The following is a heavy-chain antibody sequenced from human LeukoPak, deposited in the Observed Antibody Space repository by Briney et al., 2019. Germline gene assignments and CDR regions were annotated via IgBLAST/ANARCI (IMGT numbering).Heavy chain of an antibody. V-gene: IGHV3-23*01. CDR3: AREGGMVRGVSGAFDI. CDR1: GFIFRSYS. CDR2: ICGNGAGP. J-gene: IGHJ3*02. Sequence: GGSLRLSCSASGFIFRSYSMIWVRQSPEKGLEWVSAICGNGAGPYYADSVKGRFTISRDNSKNTLYLQMNSLRAEDTAVYYCAREGGMVRGVSGAFDIWGQGTMVTVSS. D-gene: IGHD3-10*01.